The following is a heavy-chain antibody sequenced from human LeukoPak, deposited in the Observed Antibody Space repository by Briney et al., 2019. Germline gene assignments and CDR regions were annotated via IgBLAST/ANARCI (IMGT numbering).Heavy chain of an antibody. CDR1: GYTLTSYG. Sequence: ASVKVSCKASGYTLTSYGISWVRQAPGQGLEWMGWISAYNGNTNYAQKLQGRVTMTTDTSTSTAYMELRSLRSDDTAVYYCATTYDSSGYYSSFGFDYWGQGTLVTVSS. V-gene: IGHV1-18*01. J-gene: IGHJ4*02. CDR2: ISAYNGNT. CDR3: ATTYDSSGYYSSFGFDY. D-gene: IGHD3-22*01.